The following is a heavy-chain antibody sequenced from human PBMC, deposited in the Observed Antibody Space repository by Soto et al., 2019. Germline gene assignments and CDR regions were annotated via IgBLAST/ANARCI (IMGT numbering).Heavy chain of an antibody. Sequence: QVQLVESGGGVVQPGRSLRLSCAASGFTFSSYGMHWVRQAPGKGLEWVAVIWYDGSNKYYADSVKGRFTISRDNSKNTLYLQMNSLRAEDTAVYYCARDNGYARHFDLWGRGTLVTVSS. D-gene: IGHD2-8*01. V-gene: IGHV3-33*01. CDR2: IWYDGSNK. J-gene: IGHJ2*01. CDR3: ARDNGYARHFDL. CDR1: GFTFSSYG.